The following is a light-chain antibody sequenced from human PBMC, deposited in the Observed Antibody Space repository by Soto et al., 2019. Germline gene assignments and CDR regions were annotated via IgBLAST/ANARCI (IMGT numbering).Light chain of an antibody. J-gene: IGLJ2*01. Sequence: QSALTQPASVSGSPGQSITISCTGTSSDVGGYNYVSWYQQHPGKAPKLRIYDVSNRPSGVSNRFSGSKSGNTSSLTISGLQAEDEADYYCSSYTSSSTPVVVLGGGTKRPVL. V-gene: IGLV2-14*01. CDR1: SSDVGGYNY. CDR3: SSYTSSSTPVVV. CDR2: DVS.